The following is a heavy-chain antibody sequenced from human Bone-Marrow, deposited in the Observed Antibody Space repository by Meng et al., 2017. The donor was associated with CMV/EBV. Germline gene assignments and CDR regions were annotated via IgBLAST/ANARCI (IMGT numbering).Heavy chain of an antibody. Sequence: GESLKISCAASGFTFSSYAMSWVRQAPGKGLEWVSAISGSGGSTYYADSVKGRFTISRDNAKNSLYLQMNSLRAEDTALYHCAREGYVYCSGGSCYSAGMDVWGQGTTVNVAS. CDR3: AREGYVYCSGGSCYSAGMDV. CDR2: ISGSGGST. D-gene: IGHD2-15*01. J-gene: IGHJ6*02. V-gene: IGHV3-23*01. CDR1: GFTFSSYA.